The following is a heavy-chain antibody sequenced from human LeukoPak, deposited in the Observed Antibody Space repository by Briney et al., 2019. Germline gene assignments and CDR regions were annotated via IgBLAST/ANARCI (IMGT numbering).Heavy chain of an antibody. V-gene: IGHV4-39*01. D-gene: IGHD1-26*01. CDR2: IYYSGST. J-gene: IGHJ3*02. CDR1: GGSISSSSYY. Sequence: SETLSLTCTVSGGSISSSSYYWGWVRQPPGKGPEWIGSIYYSGSTYYNPSLKSRVTISVDTSKNQFSLKLSSVTAADTAVYYCARPGSYSGSYNSFHIWGQGTMVTVSS. CDR3: ARPGSYSGSYNSFHI.